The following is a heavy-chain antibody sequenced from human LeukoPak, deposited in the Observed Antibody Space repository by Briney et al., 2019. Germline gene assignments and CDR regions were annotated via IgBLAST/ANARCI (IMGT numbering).Heavy chain of an antibody. D-gene: IGHD6-19*01. Sequence: SETLSLTCTVSGGSISSSSSYWAWIRQPPGRELEWIGNMFYGGSTYYNPSLKSRVSISVDTSKNQFSLNLSSVTAADTAVYYCARHGLERGLDPWGQGTLVTVSS. CDR3: ARHGLERGLDP. J-gene: IGHJ5*02. CDR2: MFYGGST. CDR1: GGSISSSSSY. V-gene: IGHV4-39*01.